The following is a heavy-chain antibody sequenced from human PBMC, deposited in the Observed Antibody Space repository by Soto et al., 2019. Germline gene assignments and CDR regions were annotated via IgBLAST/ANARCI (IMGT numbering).Heavy chain of an antibody. CDR1: CGSIISGGYS. J-gene: IGHJ4*02. V-gene: IGHV4-30-2*01. Sequence: SETLSLTCAFSCGSIISGGYSWSWIRQPPGKGLEWIGYIYHSGSTYYNPSLKSRVTISVDRSKNQFSLKLSSVTAADTAVYYCARLMGYYFDYWGQGTLVTVSS. D-gene: IGHD3-16*01. CDR3: ARLMGYYFDY. CDR2: IYHSGST.